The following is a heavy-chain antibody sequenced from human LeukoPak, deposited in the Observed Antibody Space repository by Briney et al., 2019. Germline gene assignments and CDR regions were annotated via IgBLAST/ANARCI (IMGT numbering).Heavy chain of an antibody. D-gene: IGHD3-9*01. CDR1: GGSISSGDYY. Sequence: PSETLSLTCTVSGGSISSGDYYWSWIRQPPGRGLEWIGYIYYSGSTYYNPSLKSRVTISVDTSKNQFSLKLSSVTAADTAVYYCARLISLVSEFDYWGQGTLVTVSS. J-gene: IGHJ4*02. V-gene: IGHV4-30-4*01. CDR2: IYYSGST. CDR3: ARLISLVSEFDY.